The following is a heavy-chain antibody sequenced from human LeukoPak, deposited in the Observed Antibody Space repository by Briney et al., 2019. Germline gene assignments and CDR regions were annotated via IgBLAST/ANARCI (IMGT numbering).Heavy chain of an antibody. Sequence: SQTLSLTCTVSGGSISSGSYYWSWIRQPAGKGLEWIGRIYTSGSTNYNPSLKSRVTISVDTSKNQFSLKLSSVTAADTAVYYCARNGNSGYGFDAFDIWGQGTMVTVSS. V-gene: IGHV4-61*02. CDR2: IYTSGST. CDR1: GGSISSGSYY. CDR3: ARNGNSGYGFDAFDI. D-gene: IGHD5-12*01. J-gene: IGHJ3*02.